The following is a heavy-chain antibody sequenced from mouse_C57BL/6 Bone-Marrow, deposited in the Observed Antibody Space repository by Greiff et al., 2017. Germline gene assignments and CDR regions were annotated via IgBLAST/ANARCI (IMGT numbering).Heavy chain of an antibody. J-gene: IGHJ2*01. CDR2: IHPNSGST. V-gene: IGHV1-64*01. CDR1: GYTFTSYW. CDR3: ARERDYYGSSYADY. D-gene: IGHD1-1*01. Sequence: QVQLQQPGAELVKPGASVKLSCKASGYTFTSYWMHWVKQRPGQGLEWIGMIHPNSGSTNYNEKFKSKATLTVDKSSSTAYMQLSSLTSEDSAVXYCARERDYYGSSYADYWGQGTTLTVSS.